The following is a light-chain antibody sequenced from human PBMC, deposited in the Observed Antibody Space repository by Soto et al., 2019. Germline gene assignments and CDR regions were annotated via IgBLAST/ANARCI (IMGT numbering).Light chain of an antibody. V-gene: IGLV2-14*01. CDR3: CSYTISATLV. Sequence: QSVLTQPASVSGSPGQSITISCSGTTNDIGGYNYVSWYQHHPGKVPKVIIYEVRNRPSGVSNRVSGSKSGNTASLTISGLQAEDEADYYCCSYTISATLVFGGGTKVTVL. CDR2: EVR. CDR1: TNDIGGYNY. J-gene: IGLJ3*02.